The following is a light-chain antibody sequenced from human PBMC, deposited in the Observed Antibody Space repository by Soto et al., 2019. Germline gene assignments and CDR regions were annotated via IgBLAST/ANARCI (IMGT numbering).Light chain of an antibody. Sequence: EIVLTQSPATLSLSPGERATLSCRASQSVSSYLACYQHKPGQAPRLLIYDASNRATAIQARFSGSGSGTDFTLTISSQEPEDFAVYYCQQRSNWPGTFGGGTKVEIK. V-gene: IGKV3-11*01. J-gene: IGKJ4*01. CDR2: DAS. CDR1: QSVSSY. CDR3: QQRSNWPGT.